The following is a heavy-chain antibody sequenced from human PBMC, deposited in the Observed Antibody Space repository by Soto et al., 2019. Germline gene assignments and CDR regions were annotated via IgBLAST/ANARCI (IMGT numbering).Heavy chain of an antibody. CDR3: ASLYSSGSYVDY. V-gene: IGHV1-69*06. Sequence: SVKVSCKASGGTFSSYAISWVRQAPGQGLEWMGGIIPIFGTTNYAQKFQGRVTITADKSTSTAYMELSSLRSEDTAVYYCASLYSSGSYVDYWGQGTLVTVSS. D-gene: IGHD3-10*01. J-gene: IGHJ4*02. CDR2: IIPIFGTT. CDR1: GGTFSSYA.